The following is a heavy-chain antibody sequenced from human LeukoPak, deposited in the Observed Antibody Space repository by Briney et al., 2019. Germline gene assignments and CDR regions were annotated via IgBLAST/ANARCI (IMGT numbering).Heavy chain of an antibody. J-gene: IGHJ5*02. CDR1: GFTFSSYG. D-gene: IGHD6-13*01. CDR2: ISYDGSNE. V-gene: IGHV3-30*18. Sequence: GGSLRLSCAASGFTFSSYGMHWVRQAPGKGLEWVAVISYDGSNEYYADSVKGRFTISRDNSKNTLYLQMNSLRAEDTAVYYCAKSWSAIAAAGIGWFDPWGQGTLVTVSS. CDR3: AKSWSAIAAAGIGWFDP.